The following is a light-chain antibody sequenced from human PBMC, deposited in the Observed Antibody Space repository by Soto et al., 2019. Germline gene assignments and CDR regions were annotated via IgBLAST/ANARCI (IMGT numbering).Light chain of an antibody. Sequence: QSVLTQPPSVSGAPGQRVTISCTGSSSNIGAGYDVHWYQQLPGTAPKLLIYGNSNRPSGVPDRFSDSKSGTSASLAITGLQAEDEADYYCQSYDSSLSGYVFGTGTNLTVL. CDR2: GNS. CDR1: SSNIGAGYD. J-gene: IGLJ1*01. V-gene: IGLV1-40*01. CDR3: QSYDSSLSGYV.